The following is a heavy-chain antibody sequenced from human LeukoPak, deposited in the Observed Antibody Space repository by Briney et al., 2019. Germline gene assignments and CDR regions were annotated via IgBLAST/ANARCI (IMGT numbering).Heavy chain of an antibody. Sequence: GESLKISCKGSGYSFTSYWIGWVRQVPGKGLEWMGIIYPGDSDTRYSPSFQGQVTISADKSISTAYPQWSSLKASDTAMYYCARSGYCSGGSCRTGAPDYWGQGTLVTVSS. V-gene: IGHV5-51*01. CDR1: GYSFTSYW. D-gene: IGHD2-15*01. J-gene: IGHJ4*02. CDR3: ARSGYCSGGSCRTGAPDY. CDR2: IYPGDSDT.